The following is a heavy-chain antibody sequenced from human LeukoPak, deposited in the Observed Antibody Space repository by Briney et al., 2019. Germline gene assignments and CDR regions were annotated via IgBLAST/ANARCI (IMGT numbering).Heavy chain of an antibody. CDR3: ARALVAFDY. V-gene: IGHV4-30-2*01. J-gene: IGHJ4*02. CDR1: GGSISSGGYS. CDR2: IYHSGST. Sequence: SQTLSLTCAVSGGSISSGGYSWSWIRQPPGKGLEWIGYIYHSGSTYYNPSLKSRVTISVDRSKNQFSLKLSSVTAADTAVYYCARALVAFDYWGQGTLVTVSS.